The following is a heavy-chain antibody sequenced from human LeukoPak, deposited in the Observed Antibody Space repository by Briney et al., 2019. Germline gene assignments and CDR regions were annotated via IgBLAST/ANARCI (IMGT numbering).Heavy chain of an antibody. CDR2: VSHSGIT. J-gene: IGHJ3*02. V-gene: IGHV4-38-2*02. D-gene: IGHD1-26*01. Sequence: SETLSLTCTVSGFSISSDYYWGWIRQPPGKGLEWLGSVSHSGITYYNSSLNSRVTISVDTSNNQFSLKVNSVTAADTAVYYCARPRRRELLRGYDAFDIWGQGTMVTVSS. CDR3: ARPRRRELLRGYDAFDI. CDR1: GFSISSDYY.